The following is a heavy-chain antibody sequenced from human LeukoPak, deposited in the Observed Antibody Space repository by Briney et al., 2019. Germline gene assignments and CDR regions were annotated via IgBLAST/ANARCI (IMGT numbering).Heavy chain of an antibody. J-gene: IGHJ6*02. D-gene: IGHD3-3*01. V-gene: IGHV4-59*01. CDR3: ARDREDYDFWSGPPYYYGMDV. CDR2: IYYSGST. CDR1: GGSISSYY. Sequence: PSETLSLTCTVSGGSISSYYWSWIRQPPGKGLEWIGYIYYSGSTNYNPSLKSRATISVDTSKNQFSLKLSSVTAADTAVYYCARDREDYDFWSGPPYYYGMDVWGQGTTVTVSS.